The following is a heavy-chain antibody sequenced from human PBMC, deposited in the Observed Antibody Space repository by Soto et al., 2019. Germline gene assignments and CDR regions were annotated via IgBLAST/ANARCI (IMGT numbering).Heavy chain of an antibody. J-gene: IGHJ4*02. CDR2: ISAYNGNT. D-gene: IGHD2-21*02. CDR1: GYTFTSYG. Sequence: ASVKVSCKASGYTFTSYGISWVRQAPGQGLEWMGWISAYNGNTNYAQKLQGRVTMTTDTSTSTAYMELRSLRSDDTAVYYCARDQAYCGGDCYSTEILNDYWGQGTLVTVSS. V-gene: IGHV1-18*01. CDR3: ARDQAYCGGDCYSTEILNDY.